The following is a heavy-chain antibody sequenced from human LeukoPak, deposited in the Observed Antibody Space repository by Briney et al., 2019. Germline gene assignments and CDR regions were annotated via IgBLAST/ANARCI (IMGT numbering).Heavy chain of an antibody. CDR2: ISGDGDST. D-gene: IGHD3/OR15-3a*01. CDR3: AKFMNLGSYTSRWNAVDI. V-gene: IGHV3-23*01. J-gene: IGHJ3*02. CDR1: RFTFSTYA. Sequence: GGSLRLSCAASRFTFSTYAMTWVRQAPGKGLEWVSSISGDGDSTHYEDSVRVRFTVSRDNSKNTLYLQMNSLRAEDTAVYYCAKFMNLGSYTSRWNAVDIWGQGTMVTVSS.